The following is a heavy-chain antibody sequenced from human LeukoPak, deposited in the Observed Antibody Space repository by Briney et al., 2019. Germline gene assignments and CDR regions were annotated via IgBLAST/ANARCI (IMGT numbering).Heavy chain of an antibody. CDR3: ARGGVNYKIAGP. CDR1: GGSITSYY. Sequence: SESLSLTCAVSGGSITSYYWSWIRQPPGKGLEWIGYIYYSGSTNYNPSLKSRVTISVDTSKNQFSLKLSSVTAADTAVYYCARGGVNYKIAGPWGQGALVTVSS. D-gene: IGHD3-10*01. CDR2: IYYSGST. J-gene: IGHJ5*02. V-gene: IGHV4-59*01.